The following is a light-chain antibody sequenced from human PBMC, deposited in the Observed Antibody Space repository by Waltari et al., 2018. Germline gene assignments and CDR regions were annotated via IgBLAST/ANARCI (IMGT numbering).Light chain of an antibody. J-gene: IGLJ2*01. CDR2: IDN. Sequence: QSVLTQPASASGTPGQRVTISCSGSNSNVGGNTVNWYQQFPGTVPKLLIYIDNLLPYGIPDRFSVSKSGTSASLAISGLQSEDEADYYCAVWDDSLNGPVFGGGTKLTVL. CDR1: NSNVGGNT. CDR3: AVWDDSLNGPV. V-gene: IGLV1-44*01.